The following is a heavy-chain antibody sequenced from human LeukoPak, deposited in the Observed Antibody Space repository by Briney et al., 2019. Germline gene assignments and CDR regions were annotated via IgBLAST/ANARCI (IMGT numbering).Heavy chain of an antibody. D-gene: IGHD2-21*02. CDR3: ARDAYCGGDCYSYYFDY. CDR2: IWYDGSNK. J-gene: IGHJ4*02. V-gene: IGHV3-33*01. Sequence: GGSLRLSCAASGFTFSSYGMHWVRQAPGKGLEWEAVIWYDGSNKYYADSVKGRFTISRDNSKNTLYLQMNSLRAEDTAVYYCARDAYCGGDCYSYYFDYWGQGPWSPSPQ. CDR1: GFTFSSYG.